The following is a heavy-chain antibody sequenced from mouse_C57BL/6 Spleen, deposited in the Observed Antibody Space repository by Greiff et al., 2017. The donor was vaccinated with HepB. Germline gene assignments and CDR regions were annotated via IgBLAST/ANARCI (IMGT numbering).Heavy chain of an antibody. V-gene: IGHV5-4*03. CDR1: GFTFSSYA. J-gene: IGHJ4*01. D-gene: IGHD4-1*01. Sequence: DVKLQESGGGLVKPGGSLKLSCAASGFTFSSYAMSWVRQTPEKRLEWVATISDGGSYTYYPDNVKGRFTISRDNAKNNLYLQMSHLKSEDTAMYYCARVGGTGAMDYWGQGTSVTVSS. CDR3: ARVGGTGAMDY. CDR2: ISDGGSYT.